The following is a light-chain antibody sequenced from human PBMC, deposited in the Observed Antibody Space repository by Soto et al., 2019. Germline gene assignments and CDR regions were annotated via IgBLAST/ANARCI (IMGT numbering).Light chain of an antibody. CDR2: WAS. Sequence: DIVMTQSPDSLSVSLGERATINCKPSQSILYRSNAKEYLAWYQQKPGRPPKLLIYWASTRESGVPDRFSGSGSGTDFTLTISGLQAEDVAVYYCQQFFTTPLTFGGGTRVEI. CDR1: QSILYRSNAKEY. V-gene: IGKV4-1*01. J-gene: IGKJ4*01. CDR3: QQFFTTPLT.